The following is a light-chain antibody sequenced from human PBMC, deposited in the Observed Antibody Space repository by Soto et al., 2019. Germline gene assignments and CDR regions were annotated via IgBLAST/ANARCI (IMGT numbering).Light chain of an antibody. CDR2: DAS. J-gene: IGKJ5*01. CDR1: QSVSSY. CDR3: QVRTNWSIA. Sequence: VLTQSPATLSLSPGESATLSCRASQSVSSYLAWYQQKPGQAPRLLIYDASNRATGIPARFSGTGSGTDFTLTINNLEPEDFAVYYCQVRTNWSIAFGRGTRLEIK. V-gene: IGKV3-11*01.